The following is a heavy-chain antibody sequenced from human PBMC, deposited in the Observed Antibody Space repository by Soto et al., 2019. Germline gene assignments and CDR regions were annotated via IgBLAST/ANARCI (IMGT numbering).Heavy chain of an antibody. CDR3: ARGGVSTRTFDY. CDR2: IYPSDSDT. V-gene: IGHV5-51*01. J-gene: IGHJ4*02. D-gene: IGHD3-3*01. CDR1: GYNFAGYW. Sequence: LGESLKISCKGSGYNFAGYWIAWVRQMPGKGLELMGIIYPSDSDTRYRPSFQGQVTISADKSISSAYLQWSSLRASDTAMYYCARGGVSTRTFDYWGQGIPVTVSS.